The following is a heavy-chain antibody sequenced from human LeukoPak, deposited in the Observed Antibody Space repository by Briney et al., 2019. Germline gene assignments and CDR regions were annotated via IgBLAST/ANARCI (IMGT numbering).Heavy chain of an antibody. CDR3: AGGYYFDY. CDR2: VSGSGGTT. Sequence: GGSLRLSCAASGFIFSGYAMRWVRQAPGKGLEWVSSVSGSGGTTYYADSVKGRFTISRDNSKNTLFLQMNSLRAEDTAVYYCAGGYYFDYWGQGTLVTVS. CDR1: GFIFSGYA. J-gene: IGHJ4*02. V-gene: IGHV3-23*01.